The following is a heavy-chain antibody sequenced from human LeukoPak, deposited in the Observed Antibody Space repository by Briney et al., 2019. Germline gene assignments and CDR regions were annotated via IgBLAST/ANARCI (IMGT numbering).Heavy chain of an antibody. CDR2: ITTSGTNE. J-gene: IGHJ6*03. V-gene: IGHV3-48*03. CDR1: GFTFSSYE. D-gene: IGHD2-8*01. Sequence: GGSLRLSCAASGFTFSSYEMNWVRQAPGKGLEWVAYITTSGTNEYYVDSVKGRFTIPRDNAKNSLYLQMNSLRAEDTAIYYCAREGVGHYYYYYYMDVWGKGTTVTISS. CDR3: AREGVGHYYYYYYMDV.